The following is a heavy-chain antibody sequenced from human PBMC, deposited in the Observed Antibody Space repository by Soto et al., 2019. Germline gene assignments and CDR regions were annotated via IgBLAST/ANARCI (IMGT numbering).Heavy chain of an antibody. J-gene: IGHJ6*02. CDR3: ARDLWCSSTSCYAHTYYGMDV. Sequence: ASVKVSFKASGYTFTSYGISWVRQAPGQGLEWMGWISAYNGNTNYAQKLQGRVTMTTDTSTSTAYMELRSLRSDDTAVYYCARDLWCSSTSCYAHTYYGMDVWGQGTTVTVSS. D-gene: IGHD2-2*01. CDR1: GYTFTSYG. CDR2: ISAYNGNT. V-gene: IGHV1-18*01.